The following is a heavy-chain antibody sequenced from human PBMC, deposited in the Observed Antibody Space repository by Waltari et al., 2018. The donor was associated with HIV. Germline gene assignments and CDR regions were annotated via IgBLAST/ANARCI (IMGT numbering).Heavy chain of an antibody. D-gene: IGHD1-26*01. CDR1: GYSISSGNY. CDR2: LYHSGST. CDR3: ARVVSGATSYYFDY. Sequence: QVQLQESGPGLVKPSETLSLTCAVSGYSISSGNYWGWIRQPPGKGLDGIGSLYHSGSTYYHPSLKSRVTISVDTSKNQFSLWLSSMTAADTAVYYCARVVSGATSYYFDYWGQGTLVTVSS. J-gene: IGHJ4*02. V-gene: IGHV4-38-2*01.